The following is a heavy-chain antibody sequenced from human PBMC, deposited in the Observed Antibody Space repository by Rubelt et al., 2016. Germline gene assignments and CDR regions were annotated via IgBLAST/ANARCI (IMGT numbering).Heavy chain of an antibody. Sequence: QVQLQQWGAGLLKPSQTLSLTCTVSGGSISSGGYYWGWIRQPPGKGLEWIGYISYSGSTSYNPSLKSRVTISVDTSKNQFSVKLGVVPAADTAVYYCARDDRPSDIWGQGTMVTVSS. V-gene: IGHV4-61*08. CDR3: ARDDRPSDI. CDR2: ISYSGST. CDR1: GGSISSGGYY. D-gene: IGHD6-6*01. J-gene: IGHJ3*02.